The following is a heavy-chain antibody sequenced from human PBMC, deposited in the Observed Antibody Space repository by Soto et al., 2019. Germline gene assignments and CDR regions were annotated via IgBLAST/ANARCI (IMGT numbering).Heavy chain of an antibody. J-gene: IGHJ4*02. CDR2: IYYSGST. CDR1: GGSISSAGFY. Sequence: SETLYLTCTVSGGSISSAGFYWCWIRQPPGKGLEWIGYIYYSGSTYYNPSLKSRVTISVDTSKNQFSLKLSSVTAADTAVYYCASDPVECDSSGSGRYWGQGTLVTVS. CDR3: ASDPVECDSSGSGRY. D-gene: IGHD3-22*01. V-gene: IGHV4-30-4*01.